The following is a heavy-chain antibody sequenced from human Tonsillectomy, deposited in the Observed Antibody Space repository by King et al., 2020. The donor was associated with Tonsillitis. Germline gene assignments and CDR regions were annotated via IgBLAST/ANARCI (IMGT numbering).Heavy chain of an antibody. J-gene: IGHJ5*02. CDR3: ATAAGPFHVAAAATGNWFDP. CDR1: GGSISSSYW. V-gene: IGHV4-4*02. Sequence: VQLQESGPGLVKPSGTLSLTCAVSGGSISSSYWWSWVRQPPGKGLEWIGEIYHSGSTNYNPSLKSRVTISVDKSNNQFSLRLSSVTAADTAVYYCATAAGPFHVAAAATGNWFDPWGQGTLVTVSS. CDR2: IYHSGST. D-gene: IGHD6-13*01.